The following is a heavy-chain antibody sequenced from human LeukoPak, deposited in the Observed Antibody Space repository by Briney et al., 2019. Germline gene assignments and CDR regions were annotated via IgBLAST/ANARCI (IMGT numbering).Heavy chain of an antibody. Sequence: GGSLRLSCAASGFTFSSYGMHWVRQAPGKGLEWVAVIWYDGRNQYYADFVKGRFTISRDNSKNTLYLEMNSLRDGDTAVYYCARASQHTVAGWLFDYWGQGTLVTVSA. D-gene: IGHD6-19*01. V-gene: IGHV3-33*01. J-gene: IGHJ4*02. CDR1: GFTFSSYG. CDR2: IWYDGRNQ. CDR3: ARASQHTVAGWLFDY.